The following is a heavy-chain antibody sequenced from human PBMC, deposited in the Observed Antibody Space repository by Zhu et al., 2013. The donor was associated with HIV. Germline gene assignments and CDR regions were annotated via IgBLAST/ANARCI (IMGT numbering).Heavy chain of an antibody. J-gene: IGHJ4*02. Sequence: QVQLVQSGAEVKKPGASVKVSCKASGYTFITYGISWVRQAPGQGLEWMGWISAYNGKTDYAQKFQGRVTMTTDTSTSTTYMELRSLRSDDTAVYYCARRRYCTTASCYIDLDYWGQGTLVTVS. D-gene: IGHD2-2*02. V-gene: IGHV1-18*01. CDR1: GYTFITYG. CDR3: ARRRYCTTASCYIDLDY. CDR2: ISAYNGKT.